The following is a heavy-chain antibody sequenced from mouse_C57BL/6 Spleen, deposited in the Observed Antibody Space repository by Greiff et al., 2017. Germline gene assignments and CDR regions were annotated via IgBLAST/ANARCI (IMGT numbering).Heavy chain of an antibody. Sequence: GGGLVQPKGSLKLSCAASGFSFNTYAMNWVRQAPGKGLEWVARIRSKSNNYATYYADSVKDRFTISRDDSESMLYLQMNNLKTEDTAMYYCVRQGGPCYAMDYWGQGTSVTVSS. CDR3: VRQGGPCYAMDY. CDR2: IRSKSNNYAT. V-gene: IGHV10-1*01. J-gene: IGHJ4*01. D-gene: IGHD1-1*02. CDR1: GFSFNTYA.